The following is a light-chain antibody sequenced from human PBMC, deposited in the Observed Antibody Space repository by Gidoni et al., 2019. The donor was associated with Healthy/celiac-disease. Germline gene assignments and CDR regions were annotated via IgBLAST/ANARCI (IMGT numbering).Light chain of an antibody. CDR3: QQYNNWPPWT. CDR1: QSVSSN. J-gene: IGKJ1*01. CDR2: GAS. V-gene: IGKV3-15*01. Sequence: EIVITQSPATLSVSPGERATLSCRASQSVSSNLAGYQQKPGQAPRLLIYGASTRATGIPASFSVSGAGIEFTLTISSLQSEDFAVYYCQQYNNWPPWTFGQXTKVEIK.